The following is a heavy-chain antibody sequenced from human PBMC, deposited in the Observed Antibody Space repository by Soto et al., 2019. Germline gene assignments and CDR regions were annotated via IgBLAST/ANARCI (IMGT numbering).Heavy chain of an antibody. Sequence: QTLSLTCVISGDRVSSTSTAWSWIRQSPSRGLEWLGRTYYRSEWYSDSEVSVKSRITINPDTSKNQFSLQLNSVTPEDTAVYYCARGSYYSGWVWGQGALVTVSS. CDR1: GDRVSSTSTA. CDR3: ARGSYYSGWV. J-gene: IGHJ4*02. D-gene: IGHD6-19*01. CDR2: TYYRSEWYS. V-gene: IGHV6-1*01.